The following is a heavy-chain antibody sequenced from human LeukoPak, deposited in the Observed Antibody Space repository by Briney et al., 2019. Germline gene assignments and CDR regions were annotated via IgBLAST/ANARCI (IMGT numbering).Heavy chain of an antibody. Sequence: ASVKVSCKASGYTFTSYYMHWVRQAPGQGLEWMGIINPSGGSTSYAQKFQGRVTMTRDTSISTAYMELSRLRSNDTAVYYCARVLKAAAAGTWGSKAFDYWGQGTLVTVSS. V-gene: IGHV1-46*01. CDR1: GYTFTSYY. CDR3: ARVLKAAAAGTWGSKAFDY. D-gene: IGHD6-13*01. J-gene: IGHJ4*02. CDR2: INPSGGST.